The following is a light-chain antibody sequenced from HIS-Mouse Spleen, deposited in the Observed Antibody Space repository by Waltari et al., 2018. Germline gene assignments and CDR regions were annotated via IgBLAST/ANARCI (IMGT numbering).Light chain of an antibody. CDR3: CSYAGSSTWV. Sequence: QSALTQPASVSGSPGQSLTISCTGTSSDVGSDNLVSWYQQHPGKAPKLMIYEGSKRPSGGSNRFSGPKSGNTASLTISGLQAEDEADYYCCSYAGSSTWVFGGGTKLTVL. J-gene: IGLJ3*02. CDR2: EGS. V-gene: IGLV2-23*01. CDR1: SSDVGSDNL.